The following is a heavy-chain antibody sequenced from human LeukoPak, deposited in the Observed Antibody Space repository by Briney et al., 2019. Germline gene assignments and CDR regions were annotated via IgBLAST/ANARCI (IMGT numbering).Heavy chain of an antibody. CDR2: ISGNGGST. J-gene: IGHJ6*02. CDR3: AMRPADCSSSSCPTINRYYYGMDV. D-gene: IGHD2-15*01. Sequence: TGGSLRLSCAASGFTFSSYAMSWVRQAPGKGLEWVSAISGNGGSTYYADSVKGRFTISRDNSKNTLHLQLNSLRDEDTAMYYCAMRPADCSSSSCPTINRYYYGMDVWGQGTTVIVSS. CDR1: GFTFSSYA. V-gene: IGHV3-23*01.